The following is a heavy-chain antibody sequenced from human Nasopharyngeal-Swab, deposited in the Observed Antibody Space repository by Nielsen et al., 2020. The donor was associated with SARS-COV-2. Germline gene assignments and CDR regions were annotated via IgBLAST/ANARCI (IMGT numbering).Heavy chain of an antibody. D-gene: IGHD3-3*01. J-gene: IGHJ4*01. CDR1: GFTFSSYS. Sequence: GESLKISCAASGFTFSSYSMNWVRQAPGKGLEWVSYISSSSSTIYYADSVKGRFTISSDNAKNSLYLQMNSLRDEDTAVYYCARERARFLEWLLYGTFDYWGHGTLVTVSS. V-gene: IGHV3-48*02. CDR3: ARERARFLEWLLYGTFDY. CDR2: ISSSSSTI.